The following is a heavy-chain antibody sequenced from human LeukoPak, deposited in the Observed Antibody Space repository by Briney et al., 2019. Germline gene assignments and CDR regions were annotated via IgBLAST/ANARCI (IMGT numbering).Heavy chain of an antibody. CDR3: ARDRSYPNWFDP. CDR2: INSDGSST. D-gene: IGHD1-26*01. V-gene: IGHV3-74*01. CDR1: GFTFSSYW. Sequence: GGSLRLSCAASGFTFSSYWMHWVRQAPGKGLVWVSRINSDGSSTSYADSVKGRFTISRDNAKNTLYLRMNSLRAEDTAVYYCARDRSYPNWFDPWGQGTLVTVSS. J-gene: IGHJ5*02.